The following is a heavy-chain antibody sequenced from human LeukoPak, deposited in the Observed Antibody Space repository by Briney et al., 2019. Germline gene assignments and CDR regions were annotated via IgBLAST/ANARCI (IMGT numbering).Heavy chain of an antibody. D-gene: IGHD5-24*01. CDR1: GFTFNGSW. CDR3: AITRRDGYTSVSFAY. CDR2: LKQDGSEK. J-gene: IGHJ4*02. V-gene: IGHV3-7*01. Sequence: GGSLRLSCAVSGFTFNGSWMSWVRQAPGKGLEWVATLKQDGSEKYYVDSVKGRFTISRDNAKNSLYLQMNSLRAEDTAVYYCAITRRDGYTSVSFAYGGQGTLVTASS.